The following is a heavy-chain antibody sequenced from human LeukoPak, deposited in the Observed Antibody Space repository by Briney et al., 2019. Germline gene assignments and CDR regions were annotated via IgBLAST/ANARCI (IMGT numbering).Heavy chain of an antibody. CDR1: GFTFSNYA. D-gene: IGHD6-13*01. J-gene: IGHJ3*02. V-gene: IGHV3-23*01. CDR3: ATAGNSNNWYDAFDI. CDR2: IGGGGGST. Sequence: GGSLRLSCAASGFTFSNYAMSWVRQAPGKGLEWVSVIGGGGGSTDYADSVKGRFTISRDNSKNTLYLQMNSLSAEDTAVYYCATAGNSNNWYDAFDIWGQGTMVTVSS.